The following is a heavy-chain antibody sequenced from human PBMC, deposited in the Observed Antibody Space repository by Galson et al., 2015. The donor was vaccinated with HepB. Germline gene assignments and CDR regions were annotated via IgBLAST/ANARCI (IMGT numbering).Heavy chain of an antibody. V-gene: IGHV2-5*08. J-gene: IGHJ4*02. D-gene: IGHD4-17*01. CDR2: IYWDDDQ. Sequence: TLSLTCAVSGGSISSSNWWSWVRQPPGKALEWLALIYWDDDQRYSPSLKNRLTITKDSSKDQVVLIMTKMDPMDTATYYCVHIRDSASVRFDSWGQGAQVTVSS. CDR1: GGSISSSNW. CDR3: VHIRDSASVRFDS.